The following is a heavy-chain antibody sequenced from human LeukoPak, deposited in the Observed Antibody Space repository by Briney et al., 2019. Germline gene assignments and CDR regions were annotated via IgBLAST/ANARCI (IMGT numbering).Heavy chain of an antibody. D-gene: IGHD3-10*01. CDR1: GFTFSSYW. CDR2: INSDGSST. J-gene: IGHJ3*02. CDR3: AKVPYYYGSGHLYAFDI. V-gene: IGHV3-74*01. Sequence: GGSLRLSCAASGFTFSSYWMHWVRKAPGKGLVWVSRINSDGSSTSYADSVKVRFTIPRDNAKNSLYLQMNSLRAEDTAVYYCAKVPYYYGSGHLYAFDIWGQGTMVTVSS.